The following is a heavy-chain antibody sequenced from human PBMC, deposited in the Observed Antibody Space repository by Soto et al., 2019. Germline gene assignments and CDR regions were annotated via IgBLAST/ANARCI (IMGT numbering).Heavy chain of an antibody. CDR3: ASHHCSSTSCYFDY. CDR2: ISAYNGNT. CDR1: GYTFTSYG. Sequence: ASVKVSCKASGYTFTSYGISWVRQAPGQGLEWMGWISAYNGNTNYAQKLQGRVTMTTDTSTSTAYMELRSLRSDDTAVYYCASHHCSSTSCYFDYWGQGTLVTVSS. V-gene: IGHV1-18*01. D-gene: IGHD2-2*01. J-gene: IGHJ4*02.